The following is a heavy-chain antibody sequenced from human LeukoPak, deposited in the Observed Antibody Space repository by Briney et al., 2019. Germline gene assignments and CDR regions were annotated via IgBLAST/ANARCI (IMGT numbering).Heavy chain of an antibody. D-gene: IGHD5-24*01. J-gene: IGHJ6*03. CDR1: GGSISSYY. Sequence: SETLSLTCAVSGGSISSYYWSWIRQPAGKGLEWIGRIYTSGSTNYNPSLKSRVTISVDTSKNQFSLKLSSVTAADTAVYYCARERDGYNSPIYYYYYYMDVWGKGTTVTISS. V-gene: IGHV4-4*07. CDR2: IYTSGST. CDR3: ARERDGYNSPIYYYYYYMDV.